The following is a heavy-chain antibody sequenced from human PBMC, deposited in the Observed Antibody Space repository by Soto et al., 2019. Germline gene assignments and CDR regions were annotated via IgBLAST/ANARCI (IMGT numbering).Heavy chain of an antibody. V-gene: IGHV3-48*01. D-gene: IGHD3-10*01. J-gene: IGHJ4*02. CDR3: ARYYYGSGGDVDY. CDR1: GFTFSSNS. CDR2: ISGSSSTI. Sequence: GGSLRLSCAASGFTFSSNSMNWVRQAPGKGLEWVSYISGSSSTIYYADSVKGRFTISRDNAKNSLYLQMNSLRAEDTAVYYCARYYYGSGGDVDYWGQGTLVPVSS.